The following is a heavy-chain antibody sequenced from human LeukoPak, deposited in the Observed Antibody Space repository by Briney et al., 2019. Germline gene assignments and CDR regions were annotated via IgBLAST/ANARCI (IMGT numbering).Heavy chain of an antibody. CDR3: ARGPDGYYNIYYYYYGMDV. V-gene: IGHV4-59*01. CDR2: IYYSGST. CDR1: GGSISSYY. Sequence: PSETLSLTCTVSGGSISSYYWSWIRQPPGKGLEWIGYIYYSGSTYYNPSLKSRVTISVDTSKNQFSLKLSSVTAADTAVYYCARGPDGYYNIYYYYYGMDVWGQGTTVTVSS. D-gene: IGHD3-9*01. J-gene: IGHJ6*02.